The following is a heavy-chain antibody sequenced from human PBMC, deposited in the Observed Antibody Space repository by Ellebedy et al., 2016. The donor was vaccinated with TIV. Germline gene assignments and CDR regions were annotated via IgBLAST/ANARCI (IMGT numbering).Heavy chain of an antibody. Sequence: MPSETLSLTCSVSGGSVSSTRYYWAWIRQPPGKGLEYIGSVYYSGSTYYNPSFKNRVTLSADTSKNQFSLTLRTATAADTAVYYCARTDPWQPIDDWGQGILVSVSS. D-gene: IGHD2-21*02. CDR3: ARTDPWQPIDD. CDR2: VYYSGST. CDR1: GGSVSSTRYY. J-gene: IGHJ4*02. V-gene: IGHV4-39*01.